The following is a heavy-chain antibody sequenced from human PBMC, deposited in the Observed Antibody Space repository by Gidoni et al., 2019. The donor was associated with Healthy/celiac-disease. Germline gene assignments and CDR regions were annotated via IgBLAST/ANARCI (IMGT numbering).Heavy chain of an antibody. D-gene: IGHD1-26*01. CDR3: ARDLGIKGP. Sequence: QVQLVESGGGVVQPGRSLRLSCAASGFTFSSYAMHWVRQAPGKGLEWVAVISYDGSNKYYADSVKGRFTISRDNSKNTLYLQMNSLRAEDTAVYYCARDLGIKGPWGQGTLVTVSS. V-gene: IGHV3-30*04. CDR1: GFTFSSYA. J-gene: IGHJ5*02. CDR2: ISYDGSNK.